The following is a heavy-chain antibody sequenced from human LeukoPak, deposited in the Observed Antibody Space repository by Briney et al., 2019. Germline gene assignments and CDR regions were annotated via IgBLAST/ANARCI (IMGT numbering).Heavy chain of an antibody. Sequence: SSETLSLTCAVYGGSFSDYYWTWIRQLPGKRLEWIGEINHSGSTNYNPSLKSRVTIFVDTSKSQFSLKLNSVTAADTAVYYCARGYYYDSSGYYLGYWGQGNLVTVSS. CDR1: GGSFSDYY. CDR3: ARGYYYDSSGYYLGY. CDR2: INHSGST. V-gene: IGHV4-34*01. J-gene: IGHJ4*02. D-gene: IGHD3-22*01.